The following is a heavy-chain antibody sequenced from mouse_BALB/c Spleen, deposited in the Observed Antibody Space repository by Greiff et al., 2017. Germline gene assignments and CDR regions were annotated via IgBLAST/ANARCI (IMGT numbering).Heavy chain of an antibody. Sequence: EVKLVESGAELVKPGASVKLSCTASGFNIKDTYMHWVKQRPEQGLEWIGRIDPANGNSKYDPKFQGKATITADTSSNTAYLQLSSLTSEDTAVYYCARDYDHYYAMDDWGQGTSVAVAS. J-gene: IGHJ4*01. CDR2: IDPANGNS. V-gene: IGHV14-3*02. D-gene: IGHD2-4*01. CDR3: ARDYDHYYAMDD. CDR1: GFNIKDTY.